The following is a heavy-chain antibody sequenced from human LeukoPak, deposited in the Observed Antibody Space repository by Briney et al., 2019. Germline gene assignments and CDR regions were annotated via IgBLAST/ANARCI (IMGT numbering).Heavy chain of an antibody. Sequence: SETLSLTRTVSGGSISSYYWSWIRQPPGKGLEWIGYIYYSGSTNYNPSLKSRVTISVDTSKNQFSLKLSSVTAADTAVYYCARVTAAAGPCFDYWGQGTLVTVSS. CDR1: GGSISSYY. V-gene: IGHV4-59*08. D-gene: IGHD6-13*01. CDR3: ARVTAAAGPCFDY. CDR2: IYYSGST. J-gene: IGHJ4*02.